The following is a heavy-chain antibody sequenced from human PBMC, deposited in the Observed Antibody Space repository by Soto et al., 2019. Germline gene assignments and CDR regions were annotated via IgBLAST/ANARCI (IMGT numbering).Heavy chain of an antibody. V-gene: IGHV4-59*01. D-gene: IGHD4-17*01. CDR2: IYYSGST. CDR3: ARLTYGDYGYYFDY. Sequence: PSETLSLTCTVSGGSIISYYWSWIRQPPGKGLEWIGYIYYSGSTNYNPSLKSRATISVQTSKNQFSLKLSSVTAADTAVYYCARLTYGDYGYYFDYWGQGTLVTVSS. J-gene: IGHJ4*02. CDR1: GGSIISYY.